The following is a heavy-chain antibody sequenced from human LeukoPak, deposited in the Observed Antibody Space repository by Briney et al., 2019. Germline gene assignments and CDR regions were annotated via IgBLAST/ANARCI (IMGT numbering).Heavy chain of an antibody. J-gene: IGHJ3*02. CDR1: GGSISSGGYY. CDR2: IYYSGST. CDR3: ARGDSNVPTPPSRHTVVTRRRAFDI. V-gene: IGHV4-31*03. Sequence: PSETLSLTCTVSGGSISSGGYYWSWIRQHPGKGLEWIGYIYYSGSTHYNPSLKSRVTISVDTSKNQFSLKLSSVTAADTAVYYCARGDSNVPTPPSRHTVVTRRRAFDIWGQGTMVTVSS. D-gene: IGHD4-23*01.